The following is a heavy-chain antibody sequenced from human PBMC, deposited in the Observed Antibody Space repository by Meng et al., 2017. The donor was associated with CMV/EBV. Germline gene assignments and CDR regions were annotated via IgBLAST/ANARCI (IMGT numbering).Heavy chain of an antibody. CDR2: ISYDGSNK. J-gene: IGHJ4*02. CDR3: ARGDYFDY. Sequence: QVQLGESGGGVCRPGRSLRLAWAASGFTFSSYAMHWVRQAPGKGLEWVAVISYDGSNKYYADSVKGRFTISRDNSKNTLYLQMNSLRAEDTAVYYCARGDYFDYWGQGTLVTVSS. CDR1: GFTFSSYA. V-gene: IGHV3-30-3*01.